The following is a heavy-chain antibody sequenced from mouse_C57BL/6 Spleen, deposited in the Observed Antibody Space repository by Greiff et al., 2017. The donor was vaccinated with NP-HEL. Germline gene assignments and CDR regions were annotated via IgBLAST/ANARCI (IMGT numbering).Heavy chain of an antibody. V-gene: IGHV1-19*01. Sequence: EVQLQQSGPVLVKPGASVKMSCKASGYTFTDYYMNWVKQSHGKSLEWIGVINPYNGGTSYNQKFKGKATLTVDKSSSTAYMELNSLTSEDSAVYYCARSDDYDAMDYWGQGTSVTVSS. J-gene: IGHJ4*01. CDR2: INPYNGGT. CDR3: ARSDDYDAMDY. CDR1: GYTFTDYY.